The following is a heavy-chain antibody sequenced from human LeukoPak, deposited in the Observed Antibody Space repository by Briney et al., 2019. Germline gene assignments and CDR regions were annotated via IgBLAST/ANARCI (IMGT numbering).Heavy chain of an antibody. Sequence: PGGSLRLSCAASGFTFSTYWMSWIRQPPGKGLEWIGEINHSGSTNYNPSLKSRVTISVDTSKNQFSLKLSSVTAADTAVYYCARDGGSSWYVDYWGQGTLVTVSS. V-gene: IGHV4-34*01. CDR1: GFTFSTYW. J-gene: IGHJ4*02. CDR2: INHSGST. D-gene: IGHD6-13*01. CDR3: ARDGGSSWYVDY.